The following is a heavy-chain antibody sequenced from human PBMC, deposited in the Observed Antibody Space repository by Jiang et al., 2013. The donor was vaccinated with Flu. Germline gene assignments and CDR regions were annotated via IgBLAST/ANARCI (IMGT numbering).Heavy chain of an antibody. CDR1: GFTFSSYG. J-gene: IGHJ6*02. V-gene: IGHV3-30*18. CDR2: ISYDGTKE. Sequence: GVVQPGRSLRLSCAASGFTFSSYGMFWVRQAPGKGLECVAIISYDGTKEYYADSVKGRFTISRDNSKDTLYLQIYSLRAEDTAVYYCAKDYRVLQPWPDGMDVWGQGTTVTVSS. CDR3: AKDYRVLQPWPDGMDV. D-gene: IGHD6-6*01.